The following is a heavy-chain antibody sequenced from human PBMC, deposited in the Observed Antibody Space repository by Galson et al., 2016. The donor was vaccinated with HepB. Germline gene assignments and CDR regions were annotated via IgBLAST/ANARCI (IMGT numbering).Heavy chain of an antibody. CDR1: GFTFSDYP. CDR2: VHYDGDTT. D-gene: IGHD4-17*01. Sequence: SLRLSCAASGFTFSDYPMSWVRQAAGKGLEWVSSVHYDGDTTYYSDSVKGRFTIFRDQSKNTVYLQMNSLRVEDTAVYYCAKTYGDSHIGQWDYWGQGTLVSVSS. CDR3: AKTYGDSHIGQWDY. J-gene: IGHJ4*02. V-gene: IGHV3-23*01.